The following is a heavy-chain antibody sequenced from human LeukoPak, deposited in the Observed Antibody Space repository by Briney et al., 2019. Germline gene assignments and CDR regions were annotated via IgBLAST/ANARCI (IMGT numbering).Heavy chain of an antibody. J-gene: IGHJ5*02. V-gene: IGHV1-18*01. Sequence: ASVKVSCKASGYNFRNNGITWVRQAPGQGLEWMGWINPNNDNTVYEQKFRGRLAMTTDTFTNTAYMELRSLTSDDTAMYYCVRDLTPPQCISTNCPRGGWFDPWGRGTLVTVSA. CDR1: GYNFRNNG. CDR3: VRDLTPPQCISTNCPRGGWFDP. D-gene: IGHD2-2*01. CDR2: INPNNDNT.